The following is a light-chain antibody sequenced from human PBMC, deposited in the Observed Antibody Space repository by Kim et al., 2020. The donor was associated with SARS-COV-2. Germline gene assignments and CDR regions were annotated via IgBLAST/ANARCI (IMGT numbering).Light chain of an antibody. Sequence: DIVMTQSPDSLAVSLGERATINCEASQSVLYSPNNKNYIAWYQQKPGQPPKLLIYWASSRESGVPDRFSGSGSGTDFTLTISSLQTEDVAVYYCQKYYNISYFFGQGTRLEIK. J-gene: IGKJ5*01. CDR3: QKYYNISYF. CDR2: WAS. CDR1: QSVLYSPNNKNY. V-gene: IGKV4-1*01.